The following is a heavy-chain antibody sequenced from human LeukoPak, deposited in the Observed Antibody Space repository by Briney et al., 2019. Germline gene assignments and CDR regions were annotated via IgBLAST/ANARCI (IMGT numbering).Heavy chain of an antibody. CDR1: GFTFSTYA. J-gene: IGHJ4*02. CDR2: ISGRGDGA. V-gene: IGHV3-23*01. Sequence: PGGSLRLSCAASGFTFSTYAMSWVRQAPGKGLQWVSLISGRGDGAHYADSVKGRFTIPRDNSKNPVYLQMTNLRAEDTAAYYCAKGYIQLWWFDYWGQGTLVTVSS. CDR3: AKGYIQLWWFDY. D-gene: IGHD2-21*01.